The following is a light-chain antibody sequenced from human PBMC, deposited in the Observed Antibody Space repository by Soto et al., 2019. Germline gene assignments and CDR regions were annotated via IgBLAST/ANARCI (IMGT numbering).Light chain of an antibody. V-gene: IGKV3-20*01. CDR3: QQYGSSPLFT. Sequence: EIVLTQSPGTLSLSPGERATLSCRASQSVSSSYLAWYQQKPGQAPRLLIYGASSRATGITDRFSGSGSATDFTLTISRLEPEDVAVYYCQQYGSSPLFTFGPGTKVDIK. CDR1: QSVSSSY. J-gene: IGKJ3*01. CDR2: GAS.